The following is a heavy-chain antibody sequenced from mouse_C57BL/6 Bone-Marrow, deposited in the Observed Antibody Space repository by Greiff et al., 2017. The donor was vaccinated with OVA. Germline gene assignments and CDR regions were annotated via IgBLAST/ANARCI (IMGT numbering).Heavy chain of an antibody. CDR1: GYTFTSYW. CDR3: ARRTGLYYAMDY. V-gene: IGHV1-69*01. J-gene: IGHJ4*01. Sequence: QVQLKQPGAELVMPGASVKLSCKASGYTFTSYWMHWVKQRPGQGLEWIGEIDPSDSYTNYNQKFKGKSTLTVDNSSSTAYMQLSSLTSEDSAVYYCARRTGLYYAMDYWGQGTSVTVSS. CDR2: IDPSDSYT. D-gene: IGHD4-1*01.